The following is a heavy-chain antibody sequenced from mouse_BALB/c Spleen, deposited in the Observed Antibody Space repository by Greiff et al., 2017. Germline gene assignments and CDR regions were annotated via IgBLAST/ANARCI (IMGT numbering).Heavy chain of an antibody. CDR1: GFSLSRYS. CDR3: ARFSIYDGSRYYAMDY. Sequence: VMLVESGPGLVAPSQSLSITCTVSGFSLSRYSVHWVRQPPGKGLEWLGMIWGGGSTDYNSALKSRLSISKDNSKSQVFLKMNSLQTDDTAMYYCARFSIYDGSRYYAMDYWGQGTSVTVSS. D-gene: IGHD2-3*01. V-gene: IGHV2-6-4*01. CDR2: IWGGGST. J-gene: IGHJ4*01.